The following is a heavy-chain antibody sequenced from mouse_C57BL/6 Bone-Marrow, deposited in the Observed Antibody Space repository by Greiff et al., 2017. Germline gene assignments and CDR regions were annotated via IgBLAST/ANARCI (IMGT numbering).Heavy chain of an antibody. CDR2: ILPGSGST. CDR3: ARSGVYYGSSPWYFDV. CDR1: GYTFTGYW. D-gene: IGHD1-1*01. V-gene: IGHV1-9*01. Sequence: VQRVESGAELMKPGASVKLSCKATGYTFTGYWIEWVKQRPGHGLEWIGEILPGSGSTNYNEKFKGKATFTADTSSNTAYMQLSSLTTEDSAIYYCARSGVYYGSSPWYFDVWGTGTTVTVSS. J-gene: IGHJ1*03.